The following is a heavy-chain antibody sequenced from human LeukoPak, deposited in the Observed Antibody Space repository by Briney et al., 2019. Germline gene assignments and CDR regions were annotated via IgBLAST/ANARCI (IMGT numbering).Heavy chain of an antibody. CDR3: ASLAWYVNY. CDR2: IYTGGNT. D-gene: IGHD6-13*01. J-gene: IGHJ4*02. CDR1: GFTVSNNY. V-gene: IGHV3-53*01. Sequence: GGSLRLSCAASGFTVSNNYMSWVRQAPGKGLEWVSVIYTGGNTFYADSVKGRFTISRDNSKNTLYLQMNSLIAEDTAVYYCASLAWYVNYWGQGTLVTVSS.